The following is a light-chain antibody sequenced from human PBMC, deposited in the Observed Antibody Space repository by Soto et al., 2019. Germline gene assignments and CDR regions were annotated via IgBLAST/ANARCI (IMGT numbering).Light chain of an antibody. CDR3: ASWDDSLNGLYV. V-gene: IGLV1-44*01. Sequence: QSVLTQPPSVSGTPGQRVTISCSGSSSNIGSGTVNWYQQLPGTAPKLLIYNNNQWPSGVPDRFSGSKSATSGSLAISGLQSEDEADYYCASWDDSLNGLYVFGTGTNVTVL. CDR1: SSNIGSGT. CDR2: NNN. J-gene: IGLJ1*01.